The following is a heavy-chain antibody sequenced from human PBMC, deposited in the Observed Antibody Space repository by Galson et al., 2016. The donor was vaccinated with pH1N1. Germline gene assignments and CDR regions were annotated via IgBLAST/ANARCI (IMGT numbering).Heavy chain of an antibody. J-gene: IGHJ6*02. CDR3: TTDHRASYSNSGVYYYYGMDV. V-gene: IGHV3-15*01. CDR2: IKSKTDGGTT. CDR1: GFTFSNAW. Sequence: SLRLSCAASGFTFSNAWMSWVRQAPGKGLEWVGRIKSKTDGGTTDYAAPVKGRFTISRDDSENTLYLQMNGLKTEDTAVYYCTTDHRASYSNSGVYYYYGMDVWGQGTTVTVSS. D-gene: IGHD6-6*01.